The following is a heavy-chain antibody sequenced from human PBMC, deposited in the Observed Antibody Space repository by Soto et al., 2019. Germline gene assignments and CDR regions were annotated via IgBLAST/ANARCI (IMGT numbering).Heavy chain of an antibody. J-gene: IGHJ6*02. CDR2: INPNSGGT. V-gene: IGHV1-2*04. CDR3: ARGGYNWNDDYYGMDV. CDR1: GYTFTGYY. Sequence: ASVKVSCKASGYTFTGYYMHLVRQAPGQGLEWMGWINPNSGGTNYAQKFQGWVTMTRDTSISTAYMELSRLRSDDTAVYYCARGGYNWNDDYYGMDVWGQGTTVTVSS. D-gene: IGHD1-1*01.